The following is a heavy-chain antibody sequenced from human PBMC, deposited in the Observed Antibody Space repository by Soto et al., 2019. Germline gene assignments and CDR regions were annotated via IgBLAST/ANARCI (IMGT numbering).Heavy chain of an antibody. V-gene: IGHV1-18*01. CDR2: VSAYNGYT. D-gene: IGHD3-3*02. CDR3: ARGTSIAVHEGP. Sequence: ASVKVSCQGSGFTFSNYGFNWVRQAPGQGLEWVGWVSAYNGYTKSAQNFQDRLIMTTDTSTNTAYMELRGLRPDDTALYYCARGTSIAVHEGPWG. CDR1: GFTFSNYG. J-gene: IGHJ1*01.